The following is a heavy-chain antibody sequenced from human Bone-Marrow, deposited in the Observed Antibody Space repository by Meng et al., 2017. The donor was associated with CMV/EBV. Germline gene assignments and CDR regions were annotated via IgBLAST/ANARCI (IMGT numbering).Heavy chain of an antibody. CDR3: ARVGHPKLLWFGELRSPYYFDY. CDR1: GFTFTSSA. D-gene: IGHD3-10*01. CDR2: IVVGSGNT. Sequence: SVKVSCKASGFTFTSSAVQWVRQARGQRLEWIGWIVVGSGNTNYAQKFQERVTITRDMSTSTAYMELSSLRSEDTAVYYCARVGHPKLLWFGELRSPYYFDYWGQGTLVTVSS. V-gene: IGHV1-58*01. J-gene: IGHJ4*02.